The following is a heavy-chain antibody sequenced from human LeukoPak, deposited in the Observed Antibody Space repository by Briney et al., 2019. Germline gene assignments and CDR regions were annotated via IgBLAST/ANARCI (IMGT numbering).Heavy chain of an antibody. Sequence: AGGSLRLSCAASGFTLGGYWMHWVRQAPGKGLVWVSRISSDGSSTSYADSVKGRFTISRDNAKNTLYLQMNSLTADDTAVYYCAGTTTTCCNYWGQGTLVTVSS. J-gene: IGHJ4*02. V-gene: IGHV3-74*01. CDR3: AGTTTTCCNY. D-gene: IGHD4-11*01. CDR1: GFTLGGYW. CDR2: ISSDGSST.